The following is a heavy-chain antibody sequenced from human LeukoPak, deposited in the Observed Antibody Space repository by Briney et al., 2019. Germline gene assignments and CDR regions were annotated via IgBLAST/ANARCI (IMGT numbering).Heavy chain of an antibody. Sequence: PSQTLSLTCTVSGGSISSGTYYWSWIRQPAGKGLEWIGRIYTSGSTNYNPSLKSRVAISVDTSKSQFSLKLSSVTAADTAVYYCASGIAADLYWGQGTLVTVSS. D-gene: IGHD6-13*01. CDR1: GGSISSGTYY. CDR3: ASGIAADLY. V-gene: IGHV4-61*02. CDR2: IYTSGST. J-gene: IGHJ4*02.